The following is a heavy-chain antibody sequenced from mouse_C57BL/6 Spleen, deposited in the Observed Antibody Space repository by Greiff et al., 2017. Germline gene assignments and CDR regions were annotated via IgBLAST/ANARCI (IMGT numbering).Heavy chain of an antibody. CDR3: ARRRDSYFDY. J-gene: IGHJ2*01. V-gene: IGHV5-6*02. CDR1: GFTFSSYG. Sequence: ESGGDLVKPGGSLKLSCAASGFTFSSYGMSWVRQTPDKRLEWVATISSGGSYTYYPDSVKGRFTISRDNAKNTLYLQMSSLKSEDTAMYYCARRRDSYFDYWGQGTTLTVSS. CDR2: ISSGGSYT.